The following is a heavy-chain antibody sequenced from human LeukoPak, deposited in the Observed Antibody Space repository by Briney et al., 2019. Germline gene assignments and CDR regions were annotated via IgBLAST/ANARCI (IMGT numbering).Heavy chain of an antibody. CDR1: GFTFSSYG. V-gene: IGHV3-9*01. CDR2: ISWNSGSI. D-gene: IGHD6-13*01. CDR3: AKDTKLAAAGTLGY. Sequence: GGSLRLSCAASGFTFSSYGMSWVRQAPGKGLEWVSGISWNSGSIGYADSVKGRFTISRDNAKNSLYLQMNSLRAEDTALYYCAKDTKLAAAGTLGYWGQGTLVTVSS. J-gene: IGHJ4*02.